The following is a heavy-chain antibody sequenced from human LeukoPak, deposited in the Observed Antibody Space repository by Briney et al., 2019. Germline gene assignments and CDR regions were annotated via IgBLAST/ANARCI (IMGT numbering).Heavy chain of an antibody. CDR2: ISGSDGSS. V-gene: IGHV3-23*01. Sequence: GGSLRLSCAASGFTFNSFAMNWVRQTPGKGLEWVSSISGSDGSSHYADFVKGRFTISRDNSKNTLHLQMNSLRAEDTAVYYCAKSLGVGGYTRYKGFDQWGQGTLVTVSS. J-gene: IGHJ4*02. D-gene: IGHD3-16*02. CDR1: GFTFNSFA. CDR3: AKSLGVGGYTRYKGFDQ.